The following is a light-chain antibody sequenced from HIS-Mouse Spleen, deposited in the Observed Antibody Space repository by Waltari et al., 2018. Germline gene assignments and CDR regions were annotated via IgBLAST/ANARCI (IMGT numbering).Light chain of an antibody. V-gene: IGLV3-10*01. CDR3: YSTDSSGNHRV. J-gene: IGLJ2*01. CDR2: EDS. Sequence: SYELTQPPSVSVSPGQTARITCSGDAFPKKYAYWYQHKSGQAPVLVIYEDSKRPSGIPWRFAGYSSGKMASLTISGAQVEDEADYYCYSTDSSGNHRVFGGGTKLTVL. CDR1: AFPKKY.